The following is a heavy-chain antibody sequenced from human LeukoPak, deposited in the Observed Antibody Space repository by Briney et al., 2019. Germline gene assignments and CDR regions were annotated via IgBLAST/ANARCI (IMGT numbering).Heavy chain of an antibody. CDR1: GYTVINAW. V-gene: IGHV3-15*01. CDR2: IKSKSDRGTT. D-gene: IGHD6-19*01. J-gene: IGHJ3*02. Sequence: GGSLRLSCAASGYTVINAWMSGVRQAPGRGLEWVGRIKSKSDRGTTDYAAPVKDRFTISRDDSKNTLYLQMDSLQTDDTAVYYCATEYRDSSGWYGAFDIWGQGTMVTVS. CDR3: ATEYRDSSGWYGAFDI.